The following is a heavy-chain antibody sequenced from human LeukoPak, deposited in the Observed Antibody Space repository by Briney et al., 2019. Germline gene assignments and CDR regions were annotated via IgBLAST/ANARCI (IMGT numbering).Heavy chain of an antibody. J-gene: IGHJ4*02. D-gene: IGHD4-17*01. CDR1: GYSFSIYG. V-gene: IGHV1-18*01. CDR2: ISASDGTT. Sequence: ASVQVSCKASGYSFSIYGFIWARQAPGQGLEYLGWISASDGTTNYAQKVQDRVTMTTDTSTSTAYLELRSLRSEDTAVYYCARCGAAVTTHFSHWGQGTLVTVSS. CDR3: ARCGAAVTTHFSH.